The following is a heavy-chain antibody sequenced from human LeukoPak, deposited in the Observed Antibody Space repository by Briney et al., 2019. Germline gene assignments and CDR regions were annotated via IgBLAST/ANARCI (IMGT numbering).Heavy chain of an antibody. CDR1: GFTFGNYA. CDR2: ISGGSGST. J-gene: IGHJ5*02. V-gene: IGHV3-23*01. Sequence: GGSLRLSCAASGFTFGNYAMSWVRQAPGKGLQWVSTISGGSGSTYYADSVKGRFTISRDNSKNTLYLQMNSLRAEDTAVYYCAKGQKAGWFDPWGQGTLVTVSS. CDR3: AKGQKAGWFDP.